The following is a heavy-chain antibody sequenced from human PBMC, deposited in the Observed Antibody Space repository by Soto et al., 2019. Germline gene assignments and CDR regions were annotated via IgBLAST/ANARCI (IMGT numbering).Heavy chain of an antibody. V-gene: IGHV3-53*01. J-gene: IGHJ6*02. CDR2: IYSGGST. Sequence: GGSLRLSCAASGFTVSSNYMSWVRQAPGKGLEWVSVIYSGGSTYYADSVKGRFTISRDNSKNTLYLQMNSLRAEDTAVDYCGTDSRAPSSGYSRVEYYYYGMDVWGQGTTVTVSS. CDR3: GTDSRAPSSGYSRVEYYYYGMDV. CDR1: GFTVSSNY. D-gene: IGHD3-22*01.